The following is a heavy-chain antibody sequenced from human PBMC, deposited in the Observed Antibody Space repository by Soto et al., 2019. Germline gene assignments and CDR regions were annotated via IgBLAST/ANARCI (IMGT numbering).Heavy chain of an antibody. V-gene: IGHV1-18*01. CDR1: GYTFTSFG. CDR2: INAYNVYNGNT. CDR3: ARARIFYGLDV. J-gene: IGHJ6*02. Sequence: QVQLMQSGAEVKKPGASVKVSCKASGYTFTSFGISWVRQAPGQGLEWMGWINAYNVYNGNTNYAQNLQGRVTMTTDTSTSTAYMELRSLRSDDTAVYYCARARIFYGLDVWGQGTTVTVSS. D-gene: IGHD2-15*01.